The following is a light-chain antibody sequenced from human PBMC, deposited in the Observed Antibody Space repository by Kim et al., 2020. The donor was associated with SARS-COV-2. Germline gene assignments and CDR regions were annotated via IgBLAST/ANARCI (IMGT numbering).Light chain of an antibody. V-gene: IGLV3-21*04. Sequence: PGKTARITCEGNNIGSKSVHWYQQKPGQAPVLVIYYDSDRPSGIPERFSGSNSGNTATLTISRVEAGDEADYYCQVWDSSSDHWVFGGGTQLTVL. CDR2: YDS. CDR1: NIGSKS. J-gene: IGLJ3*02. CDR3: QVWDSSSDHWV.